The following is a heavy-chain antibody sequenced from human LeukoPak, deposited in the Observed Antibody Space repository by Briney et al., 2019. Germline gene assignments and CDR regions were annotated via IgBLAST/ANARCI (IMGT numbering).Heavy chain of an antibody. D-gene: IGHD2-2*01. Sequence: ASVKVSCKASGYTFTSYYMHWVRQAPGQGLEWMGWINPNSGGTNYAQKFQGRVTMTRDTSISTAYMELSRLRSDDTAVYYCASYCSSTSCQGRFDYWGQGTLVTVSS. CDR2: INPNSGGT. CDR3: ASYCSSTSCQGRFDY. V-gene: IGHV1-2*02. CDR1: GYTFTSYY. J-gene: IGHJ4*02.